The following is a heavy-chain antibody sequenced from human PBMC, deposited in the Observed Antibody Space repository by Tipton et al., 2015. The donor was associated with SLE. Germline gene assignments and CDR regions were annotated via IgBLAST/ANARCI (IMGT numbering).Heavy chain of an antibody. CDR1: GFTFSSYE. V-gene: IGHV3-48*03. D-gene: IGHD6-19*01. J-gene: IGHJ6*04. CDR2: ISSSGSTI. CDR3: ARDDSLRGIAVAGADV. Sequence: GSLRLSCAASGFTFSSYEMNWVRQAPGKGLEWVSCISSSGSTIYYADSVKGRFTISRDNSKNTLYLQMNSLRAEDTAVYYCARDDSLRGIAVAGADVWGKGTTVTVSS.